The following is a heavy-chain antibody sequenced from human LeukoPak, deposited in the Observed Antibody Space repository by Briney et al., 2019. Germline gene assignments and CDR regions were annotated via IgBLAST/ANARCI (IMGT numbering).Heavy chain of an antibody. Sequence: ASVKVSCKASGYTFTSYDINWVRQATGQGLEWMGWMNPNSGNTGYAQKFQGRVTMTRNTSISTAYMELSSLRSEDTAVYYCARHIVVVPAAIEGSYYYYGMDVWGQGTTVTVSS. D-gene: IGHD2-2*02. CDR2: MNPNSGNT. CDR3: ARHIVVVPAAIEGSYYYYGMDV. J-gene: IGHJ6*02. CDR1: GYTFTSYD. V-gene: IGHV1-8*01.